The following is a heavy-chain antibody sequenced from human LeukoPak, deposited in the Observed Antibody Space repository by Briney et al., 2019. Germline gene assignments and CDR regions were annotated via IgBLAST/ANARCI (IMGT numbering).Heavy chain of an antibody. Sequence: SETLSLTCTVSGGSISSSSYYWGWIRQPPGKGLEWIGSIYYSGSTYYNPSLKSRVTISVDTSKNQFSLKLSSVTAADTAVYYCARGPAWGTNGVCCGNFDYWGQGTLVTVSS. D-gene: IGHD2-8*01. V-gene: IGHV4-39*07. CDR2: IYYSGST. J-gene: IGHJ4*02. CDR3: ARGPAWGTNGVCCGNFDY. CDR1: GGSISSSSYY.